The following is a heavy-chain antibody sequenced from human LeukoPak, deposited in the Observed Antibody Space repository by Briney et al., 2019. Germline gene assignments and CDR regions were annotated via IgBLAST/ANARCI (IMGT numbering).Heavy chain of an antibody. CDR1: GFTFSSYG. CDR2: ISYDGSNK. V-gene: IGHV3-30*18. CDR3: AKDHYGSGSSSMDV. Sequence: GGSLRFSCAASGFTFSSYGMHWVRQAPGKGLEWVAVISYDGSNKYYADSVKGRFTISRDNSKNTLYLQMNSLRAEDTAVYYCAKDHYGSGSSSMDVWGQGTTVTVSS. J-gene: IGHJ6*02. D-gene: IGHD3-10*01.